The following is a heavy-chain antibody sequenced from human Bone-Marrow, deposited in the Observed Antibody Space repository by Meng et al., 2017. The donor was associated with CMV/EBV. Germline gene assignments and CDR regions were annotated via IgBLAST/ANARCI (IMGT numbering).Heavy chain of an antibody. CDR3: ARRGNSYAFDI. J-gene: IGHJ3*02. Sequence: LSLTCAASGFTFSSYAMHWVRQAPGKGLELVAVISYDGSNKYYADSVKGRFTISRDNSKNTLYLQMNSLRAEDTAVYYCARRGNSYAFDIWGQGTMVTVSS. V-gene: IGHV3-30*04. CDR1: GFTFSSYA. CDR2: ISYDGSNK. D-gene: IGHD1/OR15-1a*01.